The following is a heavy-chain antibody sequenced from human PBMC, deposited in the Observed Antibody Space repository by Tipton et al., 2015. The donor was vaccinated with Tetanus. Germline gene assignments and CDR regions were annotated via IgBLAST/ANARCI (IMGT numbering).Heavy chain of an antibody. CDR3: ASRIYGDYVYQTFDY. Sequence: TLSLTCAVYGGSFSGYYWSWIRQPPGKGLEWIGEINHSGSTNYNPSLKSRVTISVDTSKNQLSLKLSSVTAADTAVYYCASRIYGDYVYQTFDYWGQGTLVTVSS. CDR1: GGSFSGYY. V-gene: IGHV4-34*01. CDR2: INHSGST. J-gene: IGHJ4*02. D-gene: IGHD4-17*01.